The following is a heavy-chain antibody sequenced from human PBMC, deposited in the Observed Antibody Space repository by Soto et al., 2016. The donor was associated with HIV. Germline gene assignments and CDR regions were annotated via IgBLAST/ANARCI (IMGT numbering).Heavy chain of an antibody. CDR2: IRSKANSYAT. Sequence: EVQLVESGGGLVQPGGSLKLSCAASGFTFSGSAMHWVRQASGKGLEWVGRIRSKANSYATAYAASVKGRFTISRDDSKNTAYLQMNSLKTEDTAVYYCMLSSGSYQDYYYGMDVWGQGTTVTVSS. V-gene: IGHV3-73*01. J-gene: IGHJ6*02. CDR1: GFTFSGSA. CDR3: MLSSGSYQDYYYGMDV. D-gene: IGHD1-26*01.